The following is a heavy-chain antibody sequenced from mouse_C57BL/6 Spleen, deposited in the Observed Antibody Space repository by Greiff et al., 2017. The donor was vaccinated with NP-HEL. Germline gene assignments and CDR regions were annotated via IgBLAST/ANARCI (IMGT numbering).Heavy chain of an antibody. Sequence: EVKLVESGGGLVKPGGSLKLSCAASGFTFSSYAMSWVRQTPEKRLEWVATISDGGSYTYYPDNVKGRFTISRDNAKNNLYLQMSHLKSEDTAMYYCARAGGITTEWYFDVWGTGTTVTVSS. CDR3: ARAGGITTEWYFDV. D-gene: IGHD1-1*01. J-gene: IGHJ1*03. CDR1: GFTFSSYA. V-gene: IGHV5-4*03. CDR2: ISDGGSYT.